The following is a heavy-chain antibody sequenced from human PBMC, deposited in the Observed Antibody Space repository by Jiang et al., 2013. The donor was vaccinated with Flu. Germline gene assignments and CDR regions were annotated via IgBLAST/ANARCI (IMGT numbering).Heavy chain of an antibody. Sequence: AISGDRVSSNSAAWNWIRQSHREALSGWERTYYRSKWYNDYAVSVKSRITINPDTSKNQFSLQLNSVTPEDTAVYYCARENQNWFDPWGQGTLVTVSS. V-gene: IGHV6-1*01. J-gene: IGHJ5*02. CDR2: TYYRSKWYN. CDR3: ARENQNWFDP. CDR1: GDRVSSNSAA. D-gene: IGHD1-14*01.